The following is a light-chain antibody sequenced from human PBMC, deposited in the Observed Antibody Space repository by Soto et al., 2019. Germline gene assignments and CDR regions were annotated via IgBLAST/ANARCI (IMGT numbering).Light chain of an antibody. CDR1: KSVSSSY. Sequence: EIVLTQSPATLSLSPGERATLSCGASKSVSSSYLAWYQQKPGLEPRLLIYDASSRATGIPDRFSGSGSGTDFTLTISRLEPEDFAVYYCQQYGNSPYTFGQGTKLEIK. J-gene: IGKJ2*01. V-gene: IGKV3D-20*01. CDR3: QQYGNSPYT. CDR2: DAS.